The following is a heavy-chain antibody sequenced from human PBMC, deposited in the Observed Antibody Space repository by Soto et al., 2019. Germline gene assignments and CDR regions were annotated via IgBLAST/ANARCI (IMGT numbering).Heavy chain of an antibody. CDR1: RVTLSTYA. Sequence: EVQLLESGGGLVQPGGSLRLSCTASRVTLSTYAVTWVRQAPGMGLEWVSSITGNGGHTSYADSVRGRFTISRDNSNNTVYLQMSSLGADETAVYHCAKDPNGDYIGAFDAWGQGTLVTVSS. J-gene: IGHJ3*01. D-gene: IGHD4-17*01. CDR2: ITGNGGHT. V-gene: IGHV3-23*01. CDR3: AKDPNGDYIGAFDA.